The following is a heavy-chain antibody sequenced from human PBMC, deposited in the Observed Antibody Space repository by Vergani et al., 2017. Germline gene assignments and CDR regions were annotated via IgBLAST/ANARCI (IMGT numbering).Heavy chain of an antibody. V-gene: IGHV4-39*01. CDR1: GGSISSSSYY. Sequence: QLQLQESGPGLVKPSETLSLTCTVSGGSISSSSYYWGWIRQPPGKGLEWIGSIYYSGSTYYNPSLKSRVTISVDTSKNQFSLKLSSVTAAYTAVYYCARHGDYDFWSGYSNYFDYWGQGTLVTVSS. CDR2: IYYSGST. CDR3: ARHGDYDFWSGYSNYFDY. J-gene: IGHJ4*02. D-gene: IGHD3-3*01.